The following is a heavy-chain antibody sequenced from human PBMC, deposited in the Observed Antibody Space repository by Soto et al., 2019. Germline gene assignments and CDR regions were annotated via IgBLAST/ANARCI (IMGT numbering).Heavy chain of an antibody. V-gene: IGHV3-30*18. J-gene: IGHJ4*02. Sequence: GGSLRLSCAASGFTFSSYGVHWVRQAPGKGLEWVAVISYDGSNKHYADSVKGRFTISRDNSKNTMDLQMNSLRAEDTAVYYCAKDTYYYDRSGYYTYDYWGQGTQVTVSS. CDR3: AKDTYYYDRSGYYTYDY. CDR1: GFTFSSYG. D-gene: IGHD3-22*01. CDR2: ISYDGSNK.